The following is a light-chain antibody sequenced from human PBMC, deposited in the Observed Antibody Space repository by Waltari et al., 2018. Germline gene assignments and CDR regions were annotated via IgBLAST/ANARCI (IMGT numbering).Light chain of an antibody. V-gene: IGLV2-23*02. CDR3: CSYATSRTLV. J-gene: IGLJ2*01. CDR2: EVS. Sequence: QSALTQPASVSGSPGQSITISCTGTSSDVGNYNLVSWYQQHPGKAPNLMIYEVSKRPSGISKRFSGSKSGNTASLTISGLQAEDEADYYCCSYATSRTLVFGGGTKLTVL. CDR1: SSDVGNYNL.